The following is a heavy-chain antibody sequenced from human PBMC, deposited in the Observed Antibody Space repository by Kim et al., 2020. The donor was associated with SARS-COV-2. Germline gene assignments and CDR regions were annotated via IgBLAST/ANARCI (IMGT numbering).Heavy chain of an antibody. V-gene: IGHV4-59*01. J-gene: IGHJ3*02. CDR2: T. D-gene: IGHD6-19*01. Sequence: TNSNPSLKSRVTISVDTSKNQFALKLTAVNAADTAVYYCARADQWRAFDIWGQGTLVTVSS. CDR3: ARADQWRAFDI.